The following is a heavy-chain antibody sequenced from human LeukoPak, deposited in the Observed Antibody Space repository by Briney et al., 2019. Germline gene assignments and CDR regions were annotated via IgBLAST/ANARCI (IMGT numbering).Heavy chain of an antibody. Sequence: SETLSLTCTVSGGSISSYYWSWIRQPPGKGLEWIGYIYTSGSTNYNPSLKSRVTISVDTSKNQFSLKLSSVTAAGTAVYYCAGSVEMATSIDYWGQGTLVTVSS. CDR2: IYTSGST. CDR1: GGSISSYY. D-gene: IGHD5-24*01. CDR3: AGSVEMATSIDY. J-gene: IGHJ4*02. V-gene: IGHV4-4*09.